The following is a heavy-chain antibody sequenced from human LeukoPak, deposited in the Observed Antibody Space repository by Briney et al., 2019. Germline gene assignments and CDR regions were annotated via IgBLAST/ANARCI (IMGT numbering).Heavy chain of an antibody. J-gene: IGHJ3*02. CDR1: GFDFSFYW. V-gene: IGHV3-7*01. Sequence: GSLRLSCAASGFDFSFYWMTWVRQAPGKGLEWVANIKQDGSEKYYVDSVKGRFTISRDNAKNSLYLQMNSLRAEDTAVYYCARVTPYYYDSSGEPVNAFDIWAKGQWSPSLQ. D-gene: IGHD3-22*01. CDR3: ARVTPYYYDSSGEPVNAFDI. CDR2: IKQDGSEK.